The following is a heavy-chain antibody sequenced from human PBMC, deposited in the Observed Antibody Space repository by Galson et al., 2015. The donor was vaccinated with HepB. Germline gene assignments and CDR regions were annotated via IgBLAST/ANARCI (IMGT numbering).Heavy chain of an antibody. CDR2: IKQDGSEK. Sequence: SLRLSCAASGFTFSSYRMSWVRQAPGKGLEWVANIKQDGSEKYYVDSVKGRFTISRDNAKNSLYLQMNSLRAEDTAVYYCARALGHYYDSSGYYSWYFDLWGRGTLVTVSS. CDR3: ARALGHYYDSSGYYSWYFDL. V-gene: IGHV3-7*01. D-gene: IGHD3-22*01. CDR1: GFTFSSYR. J-gene: IGHJ2*01.